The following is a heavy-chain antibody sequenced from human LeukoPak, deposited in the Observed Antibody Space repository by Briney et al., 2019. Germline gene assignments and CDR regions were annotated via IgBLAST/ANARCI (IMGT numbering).Heavy chain of an antibody. V-gene: IGHV1-69*04. D-gene: IGHD6-13*01. J-gene: IGHJ4*02. Sequence: SVKVSCKASEDTFTGYYIHWVRQAPGQGLEWMGRIIPILGIANYAQKFQGRVTITADKSTSTAYMELSSLRSEDTAVYYCARALESSSPYFDYWGQGTLVTVSS. CDR2: IIPILGIA. CDR1: EDTFTGYY. CDR3: ARALESSSPYFDY.